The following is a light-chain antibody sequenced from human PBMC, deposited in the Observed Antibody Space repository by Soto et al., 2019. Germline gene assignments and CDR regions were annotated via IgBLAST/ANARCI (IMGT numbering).Light chain of an antibody. CDR2: TNS. CDR3: QSYDTSLSGSV. V-gene: IGLV1-40*01. J-gene: IGLJ2*01. CDR1: SSNIGAGYD. Sequence: QAVVTQPPSVSGAPGQRVTISCTGTSSNIGAGYDVHWYQRLPGTAPKLLIYTNSNRPSGVPDRFSGSKSGTSASLAITGLQADDEADYYCQSYDTSLSGSVFGGGTKLTVL.